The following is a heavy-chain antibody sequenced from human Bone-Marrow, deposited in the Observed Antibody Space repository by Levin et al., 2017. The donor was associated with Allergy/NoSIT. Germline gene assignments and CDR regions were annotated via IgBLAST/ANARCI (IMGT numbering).Heavy chain of an antibody. CDR2: LWFDGSNE. Sequence: SGGSLRLSCAASGFTFSSYGMHWVRQTPGKALEWVAGLWFDGSNENYAASVKGRFIVSRDNSKNTLVLQMNSLRVEDTALYFCVRQAFGDRRSSLGSDYYYYGMDVWGQGTTVTVS. D-gene: IGHD3-10*01. CDR3: VRQAFGDRRSSLGSDYYYYGMDV. CDR1: GFTFSSYG. V-gene: IGHV3-33*01. J-gene: IGHJ6*02.